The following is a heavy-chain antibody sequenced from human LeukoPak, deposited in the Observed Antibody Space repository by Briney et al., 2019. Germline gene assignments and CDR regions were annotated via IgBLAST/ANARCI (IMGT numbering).Heavy chain of an antibody. Sequence: PSETLSLTCAVYGGSFSGYYWSWIRQPPGKGLEWIGEINHSGSTNYNPSLKSRVTISVDTSKNQFSLKLSSVTAADTAVYYCARDGCSSTSCYSYWYFDLWGRGTLVTVSS. J-gene: IGHJ2*01. CDR2: INHSGST. V-gene: IGHV4-34*01. CDR1: GGSFSGYY. D-gene: IGHD2-2*01. CDR3: ARDGCSSTSCYSYWYFDL.